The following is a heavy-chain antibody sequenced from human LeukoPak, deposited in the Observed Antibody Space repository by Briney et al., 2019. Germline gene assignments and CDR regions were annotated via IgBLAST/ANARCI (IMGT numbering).Heavy chain of an antibody. CDR1: GFTFNSFS. J-gene: IGHJ4*02. D-gene: IGHD3-10*01. Sequence: GGSLRLSCAASGFTFNSFSMNWVRQAPGKGLEWVSSIRSSSGYITYADSVKGRFTISRDNAKNSLYLEMNSLRAEDTAVYYCARDFAGTSYYFDYWGQGTLVTVSS. CDR3: ARDFAGTSYYFDY. CDR2: IRSSSGYI. V-gene: IGHV3-21*01.